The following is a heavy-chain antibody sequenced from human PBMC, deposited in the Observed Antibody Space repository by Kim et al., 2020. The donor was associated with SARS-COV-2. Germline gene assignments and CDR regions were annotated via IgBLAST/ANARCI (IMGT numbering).Heavy chain of an antibody. V-gene: IGHV3-49*03. D-gene: IGHD3-22*01. CDR2: IRSKAYGATT. J-gene: IGHJ4*02. Sequence: GGSLRLSCTASGFTFGDYGMSWFRQAPGKGLEWVCFIRSKAYGATTECAASVKGRFTISRDDSKSIAYLQLNSLSIEDTAVYYCTRAPSFYYNSRGYQGYFDYWGQGTLVTVSS. CDR1: GFTFGDYG. CDR3: TRAPSFYYNSRGYQGYFDY.